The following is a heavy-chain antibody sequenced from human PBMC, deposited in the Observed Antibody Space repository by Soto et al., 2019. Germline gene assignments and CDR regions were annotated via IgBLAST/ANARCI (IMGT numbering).Heavy chain of an antibody. CDR1: GFSLTTSGVG. J-gene: IGHJ4*02. Sequence: QITLNESGPTVVKPTETLTLTCTFSGFSLTTSGVGVGWVRQSPGKAPEWLAFIYWDDDKRYSTSPKSRLTITKDTSKTQVVLTMANVDPADTATYYCAHRVLRAVFGLVTTTAIYFDFWGQGTPVVVSS. D-gene: IGHD3-3*01. CDR2: IYWDDDK. V-gene: IGHV2-5*02. CDR3: AHRVLRAVFGLVTTTAIYFDF.